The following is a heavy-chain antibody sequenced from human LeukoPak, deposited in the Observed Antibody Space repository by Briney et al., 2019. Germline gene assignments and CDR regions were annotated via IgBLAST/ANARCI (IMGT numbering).Heavy chain of an antibody. CDR2: IRCDGSNK. Sequence: GGSLRLSXAASGFTFSSYGMHWVRQAPGKGLEWVAFIRCDGSNKYYADSVKGRFTISRDNSKNTLYLQMNSLRAEDTAVYYCAKESQRYCSSTSCYSFTYWGQGALVTVSS. J-gene: IGHJ4*02. CDR3: AKESQRYCSSTSCYSFTY. CDR1: GFTFSSYG. V-gene: IGHV3-30*02. D-gene: IGHD2-2*01.